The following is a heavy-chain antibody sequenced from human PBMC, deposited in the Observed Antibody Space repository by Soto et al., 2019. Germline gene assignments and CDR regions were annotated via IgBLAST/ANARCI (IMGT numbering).Heavy chain of an antibody. Sequence: PRGSLTPSCAASVFPSSSYAKHWVRQAPGKGLEWVAVISYDGSNKYYADSVKGRFTISRDNSKNTLYLQMNSLRAEDTAVYYCARDLESTYYYDSSGGFDYWGQGTLVTVS. V-gene: IGHV3-30-3*01. CDR1: VFPSSSYA. J-gene: IGHJ4*02. CDR3: ARDLESTYYYDSSGGFDY. CDR2: ISYDGSNK. D-gene: IGHD3-22*01.